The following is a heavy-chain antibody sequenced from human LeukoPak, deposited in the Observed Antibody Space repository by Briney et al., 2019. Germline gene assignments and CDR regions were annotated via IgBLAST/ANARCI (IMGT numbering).Heavy chain of an antibody. J-gene: IGHJ3*02. V-gene: IGHV4-31*03. CDR2: IYYSGST. CDR1: GGSISSGGYY. D-gene: IGHD2-2*01. CDR3: ARDGSRYCSSTSCPLADDAFDI. Sequence: SETLSLTCTVSGGSISSGGYYWSWIRQHPGKGPEWIGYIYYSGSTYYNPSLKSRVTISVDTSKNQFSLKLSSVTAADTAVYYCARDGSRYCSSTSCPLADDAFDIWGHGTMVTVSS.